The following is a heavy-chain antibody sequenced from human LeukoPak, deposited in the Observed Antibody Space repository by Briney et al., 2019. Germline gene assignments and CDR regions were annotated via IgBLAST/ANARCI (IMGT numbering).Heavy chain of an antibody. D-gene: IGHD3-16*01. Sequence: SGGSLRLSCAASGFTFSSYGMHWVRQAPVKGLEWVSVIWYDGSNKYYADSVKGRFTISRDNSKNTLYLQMNSLRAEDTAVYYCAKVTGGDMITYGGLDYWGQGTLVTVSS. J-gene: IGHJ4*02. V-gene: IGHV3-33*06. CDR2: IWYDGSNK. CDR3: AKVTGGDMITYGGLDY. CDR1: GFTFSSYG.